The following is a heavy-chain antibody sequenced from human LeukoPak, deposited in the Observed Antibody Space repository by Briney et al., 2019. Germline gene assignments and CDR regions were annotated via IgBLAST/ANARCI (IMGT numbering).Heavy chain of an antibody. CDR2: IYYSGST. Sequence: SETLSLTCTVSGGSISSYYWSWIRQPPGKGLEWIGYIYYSGSTNYNPSLKSRVTISVDTSKNQFSLKLSSVTAADTAVYYCARRVVAATNWFDPWGQGTLVTVSS. CDR3: ARRVVAATNWFDP. J-gene: IGHJ5*02. CDR1: GGSISSYY. D-gene: IGHD2-15*01. V-gene: IGHV4-59*08.